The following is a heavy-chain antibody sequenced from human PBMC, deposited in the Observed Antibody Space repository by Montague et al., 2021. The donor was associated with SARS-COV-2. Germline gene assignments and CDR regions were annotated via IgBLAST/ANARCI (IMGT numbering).Heavy chain of an antibody. CDR3: AREDKWNWFDP. D-gene: IGHD2-8*01. CDR1: GGSISSYY. V-gene: IGHV4-59*01. CDR2: IYYRGTT. Sequence: SETLYLTCSVSGGSISSYYWSWIRQSPGKGLEWIGYIYYRGTTNYNPSLKSRVTFSVDTSNNQFSLKLISVTAADTAVYFCAREDKWNWFDPWGQGVLVTVSS. J-gene: IGHJ5*02.